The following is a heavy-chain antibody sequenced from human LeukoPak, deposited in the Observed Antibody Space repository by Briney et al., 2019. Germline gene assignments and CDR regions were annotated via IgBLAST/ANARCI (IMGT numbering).Heavy chain of an antibody. Sequence: SETLSLTCTVSGGSISSSSYYWGWIRQPPGKGLEWIGYIYYSGSTYYNPSLKSRVTISVDTSKNQFSLKLSSVTAADTAVYYCASQISSSWYDYWGQGTLVTVSS. J-gene: IGHJ4*02. CDR3: ASQISSSWYDY. V-gene: IGHV4-31*03. CDR2: IYYSGST. CDR1: GGSISSSSYY. D-gene: IGHD6-13*01.